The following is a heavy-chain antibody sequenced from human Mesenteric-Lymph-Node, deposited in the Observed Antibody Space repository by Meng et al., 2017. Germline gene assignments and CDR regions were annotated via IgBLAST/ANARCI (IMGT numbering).Heavy chain of an antibody. CDR1: GFSLSTSGMC. J-gene: IGHJ6*02. CDR3: ARSSLLLWFGESVDYYYCGMDV. D-gene: IGHD3-10*01. V-gene: IGHV2-70*20. CDR2: IDWDDDK. Sequence: SGPTLVKPTQTLTLTCTFSGFSLSTSGMCVSWVRQPPGKALEWLALIDWDDDKYYSTSLKTRLTISKDTSKNQVVLTMTNMDPVDTATYYCARSSLLLWFGESVDYYYCGMDVWGQGTTVTVSS.